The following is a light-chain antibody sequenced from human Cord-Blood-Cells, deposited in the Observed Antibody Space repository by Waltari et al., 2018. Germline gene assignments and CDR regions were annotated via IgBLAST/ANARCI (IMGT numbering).Light chain of an antibody. CDR3: QQYNNSWT. CDR1: QSVSSN. CDR2: GAS. Sequence: IVMTQSPATLSVSPGERATLSCRASQSVSSNLAWYQQKPGQAPRPLIYGASTRATGIPARFSGCGSVTEFTLTISSLQSEDFAVYYCQQYNNSWTFGQGTKVEIK. V-gene: IGKV3-15*01. J-gene: IGKJ1*01.